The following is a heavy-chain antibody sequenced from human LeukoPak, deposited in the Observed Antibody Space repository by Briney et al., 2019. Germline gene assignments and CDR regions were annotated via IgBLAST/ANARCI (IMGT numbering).Heavy chain of an antibody. CDR3: ARDTEKSPGYYYGMDV. V-gene: IGHV3-11*01. Sequence: PGGSLRLSCAASGFTFSDYYMSWIRQAPGKGLEWVSYISSSGSIIYYADSVKGRFTISRDNAKNSLYLQMNSPRAEDTAVYYCARDTEKSPGYYYGMDVWGQGTTVTVSS. CDR2: ISSSGSII. J-gene: IGHJ6*02. D-gene: IGHD4-11*01. CDR1: GFTFSDYY.